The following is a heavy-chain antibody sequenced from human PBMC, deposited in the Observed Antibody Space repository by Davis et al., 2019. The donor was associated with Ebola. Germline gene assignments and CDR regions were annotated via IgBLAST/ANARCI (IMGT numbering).Heavy chain of an antibody. CDR2: ISYDGSNK. V-gene: IGHV3-30*18. D-gene: IGHD3-22*01. J-gene: IGHJ4*02. CDR3: AKDYYDSSGRYFDY. CDR1: GFTFSSYS. Sequence: PGGSLRLSCAASGFTFSSYSMHWVRQAPGKGLEWVAVISYDGSNKYYADSVKGRFTISRDNSKNTLYLQMNSLRAEDTAVYYCAKDYYDSSGRYFDYWGQGTLVTVSS.